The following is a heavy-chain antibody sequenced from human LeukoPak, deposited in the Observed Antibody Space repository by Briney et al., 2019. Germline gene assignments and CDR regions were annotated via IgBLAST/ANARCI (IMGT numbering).Heavy chain of an antibody. J-gene: IGHJ6*04. CDR2: ISSSGSTI. CDR3: AELGITMIGGV. CDR1: GFTFSSYE. V-gene: IGHV3-48*03. D-gene: IGHD3-10*02. Sequence: GGSLRLSCAASGFTFSSYEMNWVRQAPGKGLEWISYISSSGSTIYYADSAKGRFTISRDNAKNSLYLQMNSLRAEDTAVYYCAELGITMIGGVWGKGTTVTISS.